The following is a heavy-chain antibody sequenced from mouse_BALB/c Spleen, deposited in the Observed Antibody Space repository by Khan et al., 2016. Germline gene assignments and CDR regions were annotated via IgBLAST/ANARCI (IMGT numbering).Heavy chain of an antibody. V-gene: IGHV2-9*02. J-gene: IGHJ2*01. Sequence: QVQLTESGPGLVAPSQSLSITFTVSGFSLTRYGVHLVRQPPGKGLEWLGVIWAGGSTNYNSALMSRLSISKDNSKSQVFLKMNSLQTDDTAMYYCAREKDRYVLDYWGQGTTLTVSS. CDR2: IWAGGST. CDR1: GFSLTRYG. CDR3: AREKDRYVLDY. D-gene: IGHD2-14*01.